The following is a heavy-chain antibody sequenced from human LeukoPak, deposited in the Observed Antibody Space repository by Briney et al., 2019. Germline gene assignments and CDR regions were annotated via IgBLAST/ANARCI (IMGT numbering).Heavy chain of an antibody. J-gene: IGHJ3*02. D-gene: IGHD3-22*01. V-gene: IGHV1-18*01. CDR2: ISAYNGNT. CDR3: AIYYYDSSGSDAFDI. CDR1: GYTFTSYG. Sequence: GASVKVSCKASGYTFTSYGISWVRQAPGQGLEWMGWISAYNGNTNYAQKLQGRVTMTTDTSTSTAYMELRSLRSDDTAVYYCAIYYYDSSGSDAFDIWGQGTMVTVSS.